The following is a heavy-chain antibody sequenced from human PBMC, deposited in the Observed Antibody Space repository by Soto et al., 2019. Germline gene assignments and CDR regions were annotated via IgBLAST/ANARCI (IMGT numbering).Heavy chain of an antibody. D-gene: IGHD3-9*01. V-gene: IGHV3-23*01. J-gene: IGHJ6*03. CDR2: ISGSGGST. CDR3: AKTELRYFDWLLHYMDV. CDR1: GFTFSSYA. Sequence: GGSLRLSCAASGFTFSSYAMSWVRQAPGKGLEWVSAISGSGGSTYYADSVKGRFTISRDNSKNTLYLQMNSLRAEDTAVYYCAKTELRYFDWLLHYMDVWGKGTTVTVSS.